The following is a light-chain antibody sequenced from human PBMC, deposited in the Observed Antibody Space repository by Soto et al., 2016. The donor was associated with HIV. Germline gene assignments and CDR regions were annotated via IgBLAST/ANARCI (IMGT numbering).Light chain of an antibody. Sequence: ELTQPPSVSVAPGKSARITCGGHNIGSRSVHWYQQKPRQAPVLVVYDESDRPSGIPERFSGSNSGNTATLTISRVEAGDEADYYCQVWDSSTWVFGGGTQLTVL. J-gene: IGLJ3*02. V-gene: IGLV3-21*03. CDR2: DES. CDR3: QVWDSSTWV. CDR1: NIGSRS.